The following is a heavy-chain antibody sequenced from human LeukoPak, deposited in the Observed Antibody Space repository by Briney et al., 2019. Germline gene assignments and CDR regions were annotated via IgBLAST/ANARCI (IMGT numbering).Heavy chain of an antibody. J-gene: IGHJ3*02. D-gene: IGHD1/OR15-1a*01. CDR2: INDSGST. Sequence: SETLSLTCAVYGGSFSAYYWTWIRQPPGKGLEWIGEINDSGSTNFDPSLKSRVTISVDTSRSQFSLNLTSVTAADTALYYCARGGSWNKRYAFDIWGQGTMVIVSS. V-gene: IGHV4-34*01. CDR1: GGSFSAYY. CDR3: ARGGSWNKRYAFDI.